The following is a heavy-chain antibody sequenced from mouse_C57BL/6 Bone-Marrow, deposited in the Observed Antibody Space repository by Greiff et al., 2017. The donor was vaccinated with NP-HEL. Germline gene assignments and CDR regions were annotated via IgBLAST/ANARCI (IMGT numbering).Heavy chain of an antibody. CDR1: GYSITSGYY. Sequence: EVHLVESGPGLVKPSQSLSLTCSVTGYSITSGYYWNWIRQFPGNKLEWMGYISYDGSHNYNPSLKNRISITRDTSKNQFFLKLNSVTTEDTATYYCARVLYDGYSWYFDVWGTGTTVTVSS. J-gene: IGHJ1*03. CDR2: ISYDGSH. D-gene: IGHD2-3*01. V-gene: IGHV3-6*01. CDR3: ARVLYDGYSWYFDV.